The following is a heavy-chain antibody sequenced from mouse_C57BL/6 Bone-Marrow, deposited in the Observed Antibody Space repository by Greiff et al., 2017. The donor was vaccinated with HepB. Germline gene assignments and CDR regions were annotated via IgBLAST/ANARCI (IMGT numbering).Heavy chain of an antibody. CDR3: ARGRWLPVAY. J-gene: IGHJ3*01. CDR1: GYTFTDYY. CDR2: INPYNGGT. Sequence: EVKLQQSGPVLVKPGASVKMSCKASGYTFTDYYMNWVKQSHGKSLEWIGVINPYNGGTSYNQKFKGKATLTVDKSSSTAYMELNSLTSEDSAVYYCARGRWLPVAYWGQGTLVTVSA. D-gene: IGHD2-3*01. V-gene: IGHV1-19*01.